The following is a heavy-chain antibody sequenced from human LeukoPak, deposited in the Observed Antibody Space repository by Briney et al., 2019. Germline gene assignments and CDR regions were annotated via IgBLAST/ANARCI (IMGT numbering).Heavy chain of an antibody. CDR2: IYSGGST. V-gene: IGHV3-66*01. J-gene: IGHJ6*03. Sequence: GGSLRLSCAASGFTVSSNYMSWVRQAPGKWLEWVSVIYSGGSTYYADSVKGRFTISRDNSKNTLYLQMNSLRAEDAAVYYCARGGDGYNYHYYYYMDVWGKGTTVTISS. D-gene: IGHD5-24*01. CDR3: ARGGDGYNYHYYYYMDV. CDR1: GFTVSSNY.